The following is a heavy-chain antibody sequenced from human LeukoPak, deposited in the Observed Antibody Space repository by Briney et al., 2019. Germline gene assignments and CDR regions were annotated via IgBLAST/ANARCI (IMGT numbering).Heavy chain of an antibody. Sequence: GGSLRLSCAASGFTFSSYSMNWVRQAPGKGLEWVSSISSSSSYIYYADSVKGRFTISRDNAKNSLYLQMNSLRAEDTAVYYCARADDYSNYEGFDPWGQGTLVTVSS. CDR1: GFTFSSYS. D-gene: IGHD4-11*01. CDR3: ARADDYSNYEGFDP. V-gene: IGHV3-21*01. CDR2: ISSSSSYI. J-gene: IGHJ5*02.